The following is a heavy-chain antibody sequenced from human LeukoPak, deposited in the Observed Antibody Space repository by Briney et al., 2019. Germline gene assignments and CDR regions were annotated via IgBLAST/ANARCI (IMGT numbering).Heavy chain of an antibody. D-gene: IGHD1-1*01. Sequence: PSETLSLTCAVSGGSISGYYWSWIRQPAGKGLEWMGRISGRGSTDYNPSLKSRVTMSVDTSKNQFSLKLSSVTAADTAVYYCARDRRGVATGPWGQGTLVTVSS. CDR3: ARDRRGVATGP. CDR2: ISGRGST. J-gene: IGHJ5*02. V-gene: IGHV4-4*07. CDR1: GGSISGYY.